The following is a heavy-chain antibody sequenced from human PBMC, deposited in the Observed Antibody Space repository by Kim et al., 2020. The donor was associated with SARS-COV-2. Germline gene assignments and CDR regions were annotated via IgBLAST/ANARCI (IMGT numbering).Heavy chain of an antibody. V-gene: IGHV3-30*02. CDR2: IWYDGSKK. CDR3: ANGEFQWAIDY. J-gene: IGHJ4*02. CDR1: GFTFTGYG. D-gene: IGHD3-10*01. Sequence: GGSLRLSCAASGFTFTGYGMHWVRQSPGKGLEWLAFIWYDGSKKFYADSVKGRFTISRDNSKNTLSLQMNSLTADDTAVYYCANGEFQWAIDYWGQGTPVTVSS.